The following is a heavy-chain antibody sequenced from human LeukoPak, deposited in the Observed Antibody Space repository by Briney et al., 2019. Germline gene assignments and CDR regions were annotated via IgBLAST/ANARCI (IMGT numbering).Heavy chain of an antibody. CDR3: ARDMDV. Sequence: GRSLRLSCAASGFTFSSYAMHWDRQAPGKGLEWVAVISYDGSNKYYADSVKGRFTISRDNSKNTLYLQMNSLRAEDTAVYYCARDMDVWGQGTTVTVSS. J-gene: IGHJ6*02. CDR2: ISYDGSNK. CDR1: GFTFSSYA. V-gene: IGHV3-30*04.